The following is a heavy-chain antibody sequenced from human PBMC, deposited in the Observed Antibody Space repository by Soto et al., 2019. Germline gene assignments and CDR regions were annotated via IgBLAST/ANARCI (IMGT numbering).Heavy chain of an antibody. CDR2: IDPSDSYV. CDR1: GYSFTAYW. J-gene: IGHJ4*02. CDR3: TRRASSSFYHFDF. V-gene: IGHV5-10-1*01. D-gene: IGHD2-2*01. Sequence: ESLKISCQASGYSFTAYWITWVRQMPGKGLEWMATIDPSDSYVDYSPSFRGHVTFSVDRSITTVYLQWNSLKASDSAMYFCTRRASSSFYHFDFWGQGALVTVSS.